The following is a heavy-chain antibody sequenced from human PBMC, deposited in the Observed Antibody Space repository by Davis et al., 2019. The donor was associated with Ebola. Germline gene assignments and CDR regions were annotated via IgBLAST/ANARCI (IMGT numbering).Heavy chain of an antibody. D-gene: IGHD1-26*01. Sequence: PGGSLRLSCAASGFTFSSYAMHWVRQAPGKGLEWVAVISYDGSNKYYADSVKGRFTISRDNSKNTLYLQMNSLRAEDTAVYYCAKDRGGSYPFDYWGQGTLVTVSS. V-gene: IGHV3-30-3*01. CDR2: ISYDGSNK. J-gene: IGHJ4*02. CDR3: AKDRGGSYPFDY. CDR1: GFTFSSYA.